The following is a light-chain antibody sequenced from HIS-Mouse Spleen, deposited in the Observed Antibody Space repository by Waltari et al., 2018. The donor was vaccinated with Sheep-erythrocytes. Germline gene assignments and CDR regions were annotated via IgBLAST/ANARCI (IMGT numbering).Light chain of an antibody. CDR1: SSDVGGYNY. CDR2: DVS. V-gene: IGLV2-11*01. Sequence: QSALTQPRSVSGSPGQSVTISCTGTSSDVGGYNYVSWYQQHPGKAPKLMIYDVSKRPSGVPDRFSGSNSGNTATLTISGTQAMDEADYYGQAWDSSTAVFGGGTKLTVL. J-gene: IGLJ2*01. CDR3: QAWDSSTAV.